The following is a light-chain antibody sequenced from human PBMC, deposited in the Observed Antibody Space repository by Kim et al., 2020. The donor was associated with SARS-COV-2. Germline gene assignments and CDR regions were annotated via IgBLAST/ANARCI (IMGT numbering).Light chain of an antibody. CDR2: YDS. V-gene: IGLV3-21*04. CDR3: QVWDSSSDHPV. J-gene: IGLJ3*02. Sequence: APGKTARFTCGGNNMGSKSVHWYQQKPGQAPVLVIYYDSDRPSGIPERFSGSNSGNTATLTISRVEAGDEADYYCQVWDSSSDHPVFGGGTKLTVL. CDR1: NMGSKS.